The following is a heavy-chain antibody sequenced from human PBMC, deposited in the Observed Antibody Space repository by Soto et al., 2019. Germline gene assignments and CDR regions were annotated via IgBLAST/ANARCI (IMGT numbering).Heavy chain of an antibody. J-gene: IGHJ6*02. V-gene: IGHV4-30-4*01. CDR3: ARAFPTYYSYSYAMDV. CDR2: MYYRGST. Sequence: QVQLQESGPGLVKPSQTLSLTCTVSGGSISRGDYYWSWIRQPPGKGLEWIGYMYYRGSTYYNPSLKRRVTISVDTANNQFSLKLSSVTAADTAVYYCARAFPTYYSYSYAMDVWGQGTTVAVSS. D-gene: IGHD1-26*01. CDR1: GGSISRGDYY.